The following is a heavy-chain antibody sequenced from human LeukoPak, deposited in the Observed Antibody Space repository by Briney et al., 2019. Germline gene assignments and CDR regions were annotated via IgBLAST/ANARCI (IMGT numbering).Heavy chain of an antibody. Sequence: GGSLRLSCAASGFTFSSYAMHWVRQAPGKGLEWVAVISYDGSNKYYADSVKGRFTISRDNAENTLYLQMNSLRAEDTAVYYCAKDRVTSSTSCYPVWGQGTTVTVSS. D-gene: IGHD2-2*01. CDR3: AKDRVTSSTSCYPV. V-gene: IGHV3-30-3*01. CDR2: ISYDGSNK. CDR1: GFTFSSYA. J-gene: IGHJ6*02.